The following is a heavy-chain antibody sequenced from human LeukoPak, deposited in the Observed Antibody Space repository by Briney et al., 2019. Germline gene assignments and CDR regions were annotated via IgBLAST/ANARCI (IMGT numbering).Heavy chain of an antibody. D-gene: IGHD3-10*01. CDR3: ARLGYGSGSFRDY. CDR1: GLTFSSYE. J-gene: IGHJ4*02. CDR2: ISSSGSTI. Sequence: GGSLRLSCAASGLTFSSYEMNWVRQAPGKGLEWVSYISSSGSTIYYADSVKGRFTISRDNAKNSLYLQMNSLRAEDTAVYYCARLGYGSGSFRDYWGQGTLVTVSP. V-gene: IGHV3-48*03.